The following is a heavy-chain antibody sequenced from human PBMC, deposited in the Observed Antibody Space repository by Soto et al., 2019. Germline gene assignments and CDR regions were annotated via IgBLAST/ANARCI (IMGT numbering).Heavy chain of an antibody. CDR1: GFTFRTYA. CDR3: ARVGGSGWFDAFDI. CDR2: ISGSGGST. J-gene: IGHJ3*02. D-gene: IGHD6-19*01. Sequence: GGSLRLSCAASGFTFRTYALSWVRQAPGKGLDWVSVISGSGGSTDYAGSVKGRFTISRDNSKNALYLQMNSLRAEDTALYYCARVGGSGWFDAFDIWGQGTMVTVSS. V-gene: IGHV3-23*01.